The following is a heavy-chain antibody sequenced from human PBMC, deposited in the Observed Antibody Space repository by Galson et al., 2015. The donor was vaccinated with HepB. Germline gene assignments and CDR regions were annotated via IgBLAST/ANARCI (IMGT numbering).Heavy chain of an antibody. CDR2: IYYSGST. Sequence: TLSLTCTVSGGSISSSSYYWGWIRQPPGKGLEWIGSIYYSGSTYYNPSLKSRVTISVDTSKNQFSLKLSSVTAADTAVYYCARGRIAVAGMFDYWGQGTLVTVSS. V-gene: IGHV4-39*07. CDR3: ARGRIAVAGMFDY. J-gene: IGHJ4*02. CDR1: GGSISSSSYY. D-gene: IGHD6-19*01.